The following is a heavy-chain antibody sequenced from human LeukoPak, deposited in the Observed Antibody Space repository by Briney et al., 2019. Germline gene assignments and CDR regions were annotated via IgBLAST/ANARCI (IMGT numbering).Heavy chain of an antibody. Sequence: SETLSLTCTVSGGSISSYYWSWIRQPPGKGLEWIGYIYYSGSTNYNPSLKSRVTISVDKSKNQFSLELNSVTAADTAVYYCARGGDWLFDYWGQGILVTVSS. V-gene: IGHV4-59*12. CDR2: IYYSGST. D-gene: IGHD2-21*02. CDR1: GGSISSYY. CDR3: ARGGDWLFDY. J-gene: IGHJ4*02.